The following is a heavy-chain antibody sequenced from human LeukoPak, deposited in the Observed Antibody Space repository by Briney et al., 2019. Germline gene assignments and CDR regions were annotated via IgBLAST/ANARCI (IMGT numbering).Heavy chain of an antibody. Sequence: GGSLRLSCAASGFTFSSYWMHWVRHAPGKGLVWVSRINSDGSSTSYADSVKGRFTISRDNAKNTLYLQMNSLRAEDTAVYYCAKAVGSISWSFDYWGQGTLVTVSS. CDR1: GFTFSSYW. V-gene: IGHV3-74*01. D-gene: IGHD6-13*01. CDR2: INSDGSST. CDR3: AKAVGSISWSFDY. J-gene: IGHJ4*02.